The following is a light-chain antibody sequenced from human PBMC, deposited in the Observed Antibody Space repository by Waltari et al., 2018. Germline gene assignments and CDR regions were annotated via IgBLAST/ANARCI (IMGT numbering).Light chain of an antibody. CDR3: YSYARTITFV. CDR1: SSDVGNSNH. CDR2: EVS. J-gene: IGLJ3*02. Sequence: QSALTQPASVSGSPGQSITISCAGTSSDVGNSNHVSWYQQHPGRAPKLILYEVSERPSGVSNRFSGSKSGNPASLTISGLQPEDEADYYCYSYARTITFVFGGGTKLTVL. V-gene: IGLV2-23*02.